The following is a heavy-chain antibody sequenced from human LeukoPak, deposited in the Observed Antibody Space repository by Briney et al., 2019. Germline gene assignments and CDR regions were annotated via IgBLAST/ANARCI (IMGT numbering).Heavy chain of an antibody. CDR2: VSAYNGNT. J-gene: IGHJ4*02. CDR3: ARDYRYGYSGY. CDR1: GYIFTNYG. V-gene: IGHV1-18*01. Sequence: ASVTVSCTASGYIFTNYGISWVRHAPPAGLEWMGWVSAYNGNTEYGQKFLGRVTMTTDTSTTTAYMELRSLTSEDTAVYYCARDYRYGYSGYWGQGTLVTVSS. D-gene: IGHD5-18*01.